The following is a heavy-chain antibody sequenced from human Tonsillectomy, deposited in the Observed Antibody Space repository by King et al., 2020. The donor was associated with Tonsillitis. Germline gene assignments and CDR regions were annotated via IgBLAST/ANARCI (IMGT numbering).Heavy chain of an antibody. J-gene: IGHJ6*02. D-gene: IGHD3/OR15-3a*01. Sequence: VQLVESGGGLGLPGGSLRVSCAASGFPFKNYWMHWVRQAPGKGLVWISRINSDGSITKYAESVKGRFTISRDNTKNMLYLEMNSLRADDTGTYYCEGGDVDFDLAPDGTYDYGMDLWGQGTTVTVSS. V-gene: IGHV3-74*01. CDR3: EGGDVDFDLAPDGTYDYGMDL. CDR2: INSDGSIT. CDR1: GFPFKNYW.